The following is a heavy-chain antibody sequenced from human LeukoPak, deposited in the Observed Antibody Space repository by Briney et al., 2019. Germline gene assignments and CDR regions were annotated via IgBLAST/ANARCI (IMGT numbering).Heavy chain of an antibody. CDR1: GGTFSSYA. D-gene: IGHD2-2*01. Sequence: SVKVSCKASGGTFSSYAISWVRQAPGQGLEWMGGIIPIFGTANYAQKFQGRVTITTDESTSTAYMELSSLRSEDTAVYYCARVGGPYCSSTSCYVHYYYMDVWGKGTTVTVSS. CDR3: ARVGGPYCSSTSCYVHYYYMDV. CDR2: IIPIFGTA. V-gene: IGHV1-69*05. J-gene: IGHJ6*03.